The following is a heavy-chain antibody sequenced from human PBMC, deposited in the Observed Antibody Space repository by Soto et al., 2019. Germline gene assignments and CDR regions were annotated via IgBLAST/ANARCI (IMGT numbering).Heavy chain of an antibody. CDR2: INWNGGST. CDR3: ARRPSGNYIFDY. CDR1: GFSFDEYG. J-gene: IGHJ4*02. V-gene: IGHV3-20*04. Sequence: EVQLVESGGGVVRPGGSLRLSCAASGFSFDEYGMSWVRQAPGKGLEWVSGINWNGGSTGYADSVKGRFTISRDNAKNSLYLQMNSLRAEATALYYCARRPSGNYIFDYWGQGTLVTVSS. D-gene: IGHD1-26*01.